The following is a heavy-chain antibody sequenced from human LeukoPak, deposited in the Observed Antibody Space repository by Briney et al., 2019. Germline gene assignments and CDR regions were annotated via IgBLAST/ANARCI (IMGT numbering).Heavy chain of an antibody. J-gene: IGHJ5*02. D-gene: IGHD2-15*01. Sequence: GRSLRLSCAASGFTFSAYSMNWVRQAPGKGLEWVSPISSGSRYIYYADSVKGRFTISRDNAKDSLYLQMNSLRAEDTAVYYCAKCSGGNCYHSDDHWGQGTLVTVSP. CDR3: AKCSGGNCYHSDDH. V-gene: IGHV3-21*01. CDR1: GFTFSAYS. CDR2: ISSGSRYI.